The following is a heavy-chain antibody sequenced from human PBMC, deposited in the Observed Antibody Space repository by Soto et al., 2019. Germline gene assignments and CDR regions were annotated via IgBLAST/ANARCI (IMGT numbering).Heavy chain of an antibody. Sequence: QVQLQQWGAGLLKPSETLSLTCAVYGGSFSGYYWSWIRQPPGKGLEWIGEINHSGSTNYNPSLKSRCPISVDTSKNQCSLKLSSVTAADSAVYYCASGYYDSSGYYSRAGYYYYGMDVWGQGTTVTVSS. J-gene: IGHJ6*02. CDR2: INHSGST. D-gene: IGHD3-22*01. CDR1: GGSFSGYY. V-gene: IGHV4-34*01. CDR3: ASGYYDSSGYYSRAGYYYYGMDV.